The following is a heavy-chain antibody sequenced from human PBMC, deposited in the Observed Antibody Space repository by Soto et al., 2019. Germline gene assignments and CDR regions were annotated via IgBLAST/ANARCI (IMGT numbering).Heavy chain of an antibody. CDR1: GGTFSSYA. J-gene: IGHJ4*02. CDR3: AATVGARYYFDY. CDR2: IIPIFGTA. Sequence: GASVKVSCKASGGTFSSYAISWVRQAPGQGPEWMGGIIPIFGTANYAQKFQGRVTITADKSTSTAYMELSSLRSEDTAVYYCAATVGARYYFDYWGQGTLVTVSS. V-gene: IGHV1-69*06. D-gene: IGHD1-26*01.